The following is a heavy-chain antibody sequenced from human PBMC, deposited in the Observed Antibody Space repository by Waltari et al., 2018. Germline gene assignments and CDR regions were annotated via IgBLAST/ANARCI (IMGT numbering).Heavy chain of an antibody. V-gene: IGHV4-34*01. CDR1: GGSFSGYY. CDR2: INHSGST. D-gene: IGHD4-17*01. J-gene: IGHJ4*02. CDR3: AGSSRTTVTHDY. Sequence: QVQLQQWGAGLLKPSETLSLTCAVYGGSFSGYYWSWIRQPPGKGLEWIGEINHSGSTNYNPSLKSRVTISVDTSKNQFSLKLSSVTAADTAVYYCAGSSRTTVTHDYWAREPWSPSPQ.